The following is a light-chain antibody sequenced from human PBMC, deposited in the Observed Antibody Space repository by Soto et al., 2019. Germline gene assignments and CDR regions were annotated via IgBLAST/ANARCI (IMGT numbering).Light chain of an antibody. Sequence: QSALTQPPSVSGSPGQSVTISCTGTSSDVGGYNYVSWYQQHTGKAPRLMIYDVTKRPSGVPDRFSGSKSGNTASLTISGLQAEDEADYYCISYTGSSTSYVFGSGTKVTVL. J-gene: IGLJ1*01. V-gene: IGLV2-11*01. CDR2: DVT. CDR3: ISYTGSSTSYV. CDR1: SSDVGGYNY.